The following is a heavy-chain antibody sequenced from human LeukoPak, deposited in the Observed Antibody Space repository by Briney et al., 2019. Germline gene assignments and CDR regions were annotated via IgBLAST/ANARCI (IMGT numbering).Heavy chain of an antibody. CDR3: ARDSKIIGGYCSGGSCYSPLYYYGMDV. CDR2: INPSGAST. D-gene: IGHD2-15*01. V-gene: IGHV1-46*01. J-gene: IGHJ6*02. CDR1: GYTFTSYY. Sequence: ASVKVSCKASGYTFTSYYMHWVRQAPGQGLEWMGIINPSGASTSYAQKFQGRVTMTRDTSTSTVYMELSSLRSEDTAVYYCARDSKIIGGYCSGGSCYSPLYYYGMDVWGQGTTVTVSS.